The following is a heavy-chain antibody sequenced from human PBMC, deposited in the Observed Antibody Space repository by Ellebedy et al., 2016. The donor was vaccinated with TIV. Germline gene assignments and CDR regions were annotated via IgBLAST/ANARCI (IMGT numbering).Heavy chain of an antibody. Sequence: GESLKISCAASGFTFSHYAMHWVRQAPGKGLEWVAEVSYDGNTKYYTDSVKGRFTISRDNSKNTLYLQMNSLRAEDTAVYYCPYSSGWYKFVDWGQGTLVTVPS. J-gene: IGHJ4*02. CDR1: GFTFSHYA. V-gene: IGHV3-30*04. CDR3: PYSSGWYKFVD. CDR2: VSYDGNTK. D-gene: IGHD6-19*01.